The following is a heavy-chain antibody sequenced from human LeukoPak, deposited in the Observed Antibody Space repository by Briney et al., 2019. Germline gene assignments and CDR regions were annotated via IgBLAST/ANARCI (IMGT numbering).Heavy chain of an antibody. D-gene: IGHD3-10*01. CDR3: AKDQGYGSGSYKGYGMDV. Sequence: TGGSLRLSCLASGFSFNSYTMNWVREAPGKGLEWVSTISPVSSYTWYAESVKGRFTISRDNPKNSLYLQMDSLRAEDTAVYYCAKDQGYGSGSYKGYGMDVWGQGTTVTVSS. V-gene: IGHV3-21*04. J-gene: IGHJ6*02. CDR2: ISPVSSYT. CDR1: GFSFNSYT.